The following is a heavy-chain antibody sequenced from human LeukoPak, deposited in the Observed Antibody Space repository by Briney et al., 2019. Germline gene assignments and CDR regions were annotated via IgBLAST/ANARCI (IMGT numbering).Heavy chain of an antibody. D-gene: IGHD6-13*01. V-gene: IGHV4-4*07. J-gene: IGHJ4*02. CDR3: ARDPRGSSWFDY. Sequence: PSETLSLTCTVSGGSISGYYWSWIRQPAGQGLEWIGRIYISGSTDYNPSLKSRVTMSIDTSKNQFSLKLSSVTAADTAVYYCARDPRGSSWFDYWGQGTLVTVSS. CDR1: GGSISGYY. CDR2: IYISGST.